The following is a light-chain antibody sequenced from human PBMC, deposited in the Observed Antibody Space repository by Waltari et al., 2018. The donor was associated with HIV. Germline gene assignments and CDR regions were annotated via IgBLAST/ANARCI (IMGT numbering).Light chain of an antibody. V-gene: IGKV1-39*01. CDR1: QSISSY. CDR2: AAS. J-gene: IGKJ1*01. Sequence: DLQMTQSPSSLSASVGDRVTITCRASQSISSYLNWYQQKPGKAPKLLIYAASSLQSGVPSRFSGSGSGTDFTLTISSLQPEDFATYYCQQSYSTHRTFGQGTKVEIK. CDR3: QQSYSTHRT.